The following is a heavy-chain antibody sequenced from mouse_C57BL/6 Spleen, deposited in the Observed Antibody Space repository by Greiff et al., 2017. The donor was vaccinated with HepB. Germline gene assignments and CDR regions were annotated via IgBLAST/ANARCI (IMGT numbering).Heavy chain of an antibody. Sequence: DVKLQESGPGLVKPSQSLSLTCSVTGYSITSCYYWNWIRQFPGNKLEWMGYISYDGSNNYNPSLKKRISITRDTSKNQFFLKLNSVTTEDTATYYCARVYDYDVWYFDVWGTGTTVTVSS. CDR1: GYSITSCYY. CDR2: ISYDGSN. J-gene: IGHJ1*03. CDR3: ARVYDYDVWYFDV. V-gene: IGHV3-6*01. D-gene: IGHD2-4*01.